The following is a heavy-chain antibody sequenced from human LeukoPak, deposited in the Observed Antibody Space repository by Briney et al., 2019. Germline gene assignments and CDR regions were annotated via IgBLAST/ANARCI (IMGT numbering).Heavy chain of an antibody. J-gene: IGHJ4*02. V-gene: IGHV3-30*18. D-gene: IGHD1-26*01. Sequence: GGSLRLSCAASGLTFSSYGMHWVRQAPGKGLEWVAVISYDGSNKYYADSVKGRFTISRDNSKNTLYLQMNSLRAEDTAVYYCAKAVGGSSSLWGQGTLVTVSS. CDR1: GLTFSSYG. CDR3: AKAVGGSSSL. CDR2: ISYDGSNK.